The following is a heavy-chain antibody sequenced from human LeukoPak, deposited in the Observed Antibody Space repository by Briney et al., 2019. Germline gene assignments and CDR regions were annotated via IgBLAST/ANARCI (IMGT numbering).Heavy chain of an antibody. V-gene: IGHV3-21*01. J-gene: IGHJ4*02. CDR3: ARTANFAAGYYIDY. CDR2: ISGSSRHK. Sequence: GGSLRLSCAASGFTFSSYTMNWVRQAPGKGLEWVSSISGSSRHKYYADSVKGRFTISRGNAKNSLYLQMNSLRAEDTAVYYCARTANFAAGYYIDYWGQGTLVTVSS. D-gene: IGHD6-13*01. CDR1: GFTFSSYT.